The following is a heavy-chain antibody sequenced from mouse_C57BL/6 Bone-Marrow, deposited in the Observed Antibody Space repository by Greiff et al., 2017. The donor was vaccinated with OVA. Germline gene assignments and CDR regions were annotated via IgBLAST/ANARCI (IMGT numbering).Heavy chain of an antibody. D-gene: IGHD2-5*01. V-gene: IGHV6-3*01. Sequence: EVKLVESGGGLVQPGGSMKLSCVASGFTFSNYWMNWVRQSPEKGLEWVAQIRLKSDNYATHYAESVKGRFTISRDDSKSSVYLQMNNLRAEDTGIYYCTPSYYSNYGFAYWGQGTLVTVSA. J-gene: IGHJ3*01. CDR1: GFTFSNYW. CDR3: TPSYYSNYGFAY. CDR2: IRLKSDNYAT.